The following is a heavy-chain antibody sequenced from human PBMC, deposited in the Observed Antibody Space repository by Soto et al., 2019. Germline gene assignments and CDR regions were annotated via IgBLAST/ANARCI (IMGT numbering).Heavy chain of an antibody. J-gene: IGHJ4*02. CDR1: GFTFSSYG. Sequence: QVQLVESGGGVVQPGRSLRLSCAASGFTFSSYGMHWVRQAPGKGLEWVAVIWYDGSNKYYADSVKGRFTISRDNSKNTLYLQMNSLRAEDTAVYYCARDGTRWLQFYYFDYWGQGTLVTVSS. V-gene: IGHV3-33*01. CDR3: ARDGTRWLQFYYFDY. CDR2: IWYDGSNK. D-gene: IGHD5-12*01.